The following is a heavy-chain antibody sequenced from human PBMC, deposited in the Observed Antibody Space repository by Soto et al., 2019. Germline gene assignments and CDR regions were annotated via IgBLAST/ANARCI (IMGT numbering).Heavy chain of an antibody. CDR1: GLTFSTYG. CDR3: ARQRNGAGDV. CDR2: ITSSTTI. J-gene: IGHJ6*02. Sequence: LVESGGGLVQPGGSLRLSCEASGLTFSTYGFNWVRRAPGKGLEWVSYITSSTTIYYADSVMGRFTSSRDNAKNSLYLQMNSLRDEDTAVYYCARQRNGAGDVWGQGTTVTVSS. V-gene: IGHV3-48*02. D-gene: IGHD1-1*01.